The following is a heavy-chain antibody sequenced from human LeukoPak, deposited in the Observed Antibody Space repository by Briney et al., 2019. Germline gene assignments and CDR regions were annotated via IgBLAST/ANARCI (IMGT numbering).Heavy chain of an antibody. J-gene: IGHJ4*02. V-gene: IGHV3-20*01. CDR3: ARAPRWDSGEVLAEFDY. Sequence: GGSLRLSCAASGFTFSSYAMHWVRQAPGKGLEWVSAINWNCGITNYAYSVQGRFTISRDNAKNSLYLQMNSLRAEVTALYHCARAPRWDSGEVLAEFDYWGQGTLVIVSS. D-gene: IGHD1-26*01. CDR2: INWNCGIT. CDR1: GFTFSSYA.